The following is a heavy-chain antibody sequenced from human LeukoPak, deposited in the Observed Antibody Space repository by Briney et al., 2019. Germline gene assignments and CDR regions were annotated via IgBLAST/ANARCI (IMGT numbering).Heavy chain of an antibody. CDR3: VRETSDFWSGYFDY. CDR1: GFTFSSYW. CDR2: IKQDGSEK. D-gene: IGHD3-3*01. V-gene: IGHV3-7*01. Sequence: GGSLRLSCAASGFTFSSYWMSWVRQAPGKGLEWVANIKQDGSEKYYVDSVKGRFTISRDNAKNSLYLQMNSLRAEDMDVYYCVRETSDFWSGYFDYWGQGTLVTVSS. J-gene: IGHJ4*02.